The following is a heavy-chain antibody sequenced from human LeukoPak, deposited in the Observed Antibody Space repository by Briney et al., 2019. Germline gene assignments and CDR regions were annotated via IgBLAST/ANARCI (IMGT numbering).Heavy chain of an antibody. CDR3: VVAATPDFDY. CDR2: IIPIFGTA. CDR1: GGTFSSYA. D-gene: IGHD2-15*01. V-gene: IGHV1-69*13. Sequence: SVKVSCKASGGTFSSYAISWVRQAPGQRLEWMGGIIPIFGTANYAQKFQGRVTITADESTSTAYMELRSLRSDDTAVYYAVVAATPDFDYWGQGTLVTVSS. J-gene: IGHJ4*02.